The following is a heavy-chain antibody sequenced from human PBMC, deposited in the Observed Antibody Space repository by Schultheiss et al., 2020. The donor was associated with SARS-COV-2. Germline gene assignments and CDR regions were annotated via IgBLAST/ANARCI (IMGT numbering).Heavy chain of an antibody. Sequence: GGSLRLSCAASGFTFSDYYMNWVRQAPGKGLEWVSSISRRSTKYYADSVKGRFTISRDNAKNSLYLQMNSLRAEDTAVYYCARDSLCGGDCYSLWGQGTLVTVSS. CDR1: GFTFSDYY. D-gene: IGHD2-21*01. CDR3: ARDSLCGGDCYSL. CDR2: ISRRSTK. J-gene: IGHJ4*02. V-gene: IGHV3-69-1*01.